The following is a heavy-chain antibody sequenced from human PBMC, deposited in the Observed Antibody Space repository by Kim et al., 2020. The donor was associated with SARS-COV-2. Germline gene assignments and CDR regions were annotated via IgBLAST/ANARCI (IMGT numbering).Heavy chain of an antibody. CDR2: TRNKANSYTT. J-gene: IGHJ6*02. Sequence: GGSLRLSCAASGFTFSDHYMDWVRQAPGKGLEWVGRTRNKANSYTTEYAASVKGRFTISRDDSKNSLYLQMNSLKTEDTAVYYCARGPLYSSSWYYYYYGMYVWGQGTTVTVSS. CDR1: GFTFSDHY. D-gene: IGHD6-13*01. V-gene: IGHV3-72*01. CDR3: ARGPLYSSSWYYYYYGMYV.